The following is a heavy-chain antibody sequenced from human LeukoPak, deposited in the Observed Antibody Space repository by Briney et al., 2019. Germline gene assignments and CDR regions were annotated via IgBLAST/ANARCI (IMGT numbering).Heavy chain of an antibody. CDR2: IRYDGSNK. CDR1: GFSISTYD. J-gene: IGHJ4*02. Sequence: GRSLRLSCAASGFSISTYDMHWVRQAPGKGLEWVTVIRYDGSNKYYADSVKGRFTISRDNSKNTVYLQMNSLRAEDTAVYYCAKEYNYYFDYWGQGTLVTVSS. CDR3: AKEYNYYFDY. V-gene: IGHV3-30*02. D-gene: IGHD1-1*01.